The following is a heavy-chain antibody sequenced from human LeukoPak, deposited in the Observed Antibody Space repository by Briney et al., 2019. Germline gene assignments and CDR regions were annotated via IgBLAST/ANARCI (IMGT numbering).Heavy chain of an antibody. V-gene: IGHV4-34*01. CDR2: INHSGST. CDR3: ARGSNRYSSSWYFGRHAFDI. J-gene: IGHJ3*02. CDR1: GGSFSGYY. D-gene: IGHD6-13*01. Sequence: PSETLSLTCAVYGGSFSGYYWSWIRQPPGKGLEWIGEINHSGSTNYNPSLKSRVTISVDTSKNQFSLKLSSVTAADTAVYYCARGSNRYSSSWYFGRHAFDIWGQGTMVTVSS.